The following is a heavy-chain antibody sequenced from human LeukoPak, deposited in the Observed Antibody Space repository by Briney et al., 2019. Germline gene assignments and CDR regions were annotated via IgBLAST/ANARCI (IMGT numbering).Heavy chain of an antibody. D-gene: IGHD3-10*01. CDR3: ARETSDAYGSGSAFDY. CDR1: GFTVSSNY. Sequence: GGSLRLSCAASGFTVSSNYMSWVRQAPGKGLEWVSVIYSGGSTYYADSVKGRFTISRDNSKNTLYLQMNSLRAEDTAVYYCARETSDAYGSGSAFDYWGQGTLVTVSS. V-gene: IGHV3-53*01. J-gene: IGHJ4*02. CDR2: IYSGGST.